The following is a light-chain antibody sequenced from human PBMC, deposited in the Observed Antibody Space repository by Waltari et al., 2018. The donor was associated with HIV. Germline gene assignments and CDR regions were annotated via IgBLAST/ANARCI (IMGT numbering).Light chain of an antibody. V-gene: IGLV3-19*01. CDR2: SKN. J-gene: IGLJ2*01. Sequence: SSALTQDPTVSVALGQTVKITCQGDSLRNKYASWYQARPGQAPVLVIFSKNSRPSGIPDRFSDSTSGDTASLTIIGAQAEDEAAYFCSSRDSSNSPLLFGGGTKLTVL. CDR3: SSRDSSNSPLL. CDR1: SLRNKY.